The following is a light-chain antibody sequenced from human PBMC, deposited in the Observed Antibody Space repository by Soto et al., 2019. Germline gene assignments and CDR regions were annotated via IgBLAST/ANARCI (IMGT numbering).Light chain of an antibody. CDR3: QAYDSSLGASV. Sequence: QSVLTQPPSVSGAPGQRVTISGTGNNSNIGAGYDVHWYQQLPATAPKLVIYGDINRPSGVPDRFSGSRSGTSASLAITGLQAEDEADYYCQAYDSSLGASVFGGGTKLTVL. CDR2: GDI. J-gene: IGLJ2*01. V-gene: IGLV1-40*01. CDR1: NSNIGAGYD.